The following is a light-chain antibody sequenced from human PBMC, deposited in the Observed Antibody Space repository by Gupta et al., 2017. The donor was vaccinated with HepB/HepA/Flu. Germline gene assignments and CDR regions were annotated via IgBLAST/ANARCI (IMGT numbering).Light chain of an antibody. CDR2: DNN. CDR1: SSKIGSNY. CDR3: ATWDDTLNTVV. J-gene: IGLJ2*01. V-gene: IGLV1-47*01. Sequence: QSVLPQPPSASATPGKRVTISCSWSSSKIGSNYVYWYEQGPGPAPNLLFYDNNRRHSGVPERFSGSNCGTSATVVSSRLQAEDEAVYYCATWDDTLNTVVFGGGTKLTVL.